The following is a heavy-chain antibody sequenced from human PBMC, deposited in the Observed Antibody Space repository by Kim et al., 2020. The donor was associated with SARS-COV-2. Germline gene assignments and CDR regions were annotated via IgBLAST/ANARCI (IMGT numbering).Heavy chain of an antibody. CDR1: GFAFSFSS. D-gene: IGHD7-27*01. V-gene: IGHV3-48*02. Sequence: GGSLRLSCAASGFAFSFSSMNWVRQAPGKGLEWISYISKSSDSTHYADSVKGRFTISRDNAENSLYLQMDSLRDEDTAIYYCARDTGAPGPFGYWGQGNL. CDR3: ARDTGAPGPFGY. J-gene: IGHJ4*02. CDR2: ISKSSDST.